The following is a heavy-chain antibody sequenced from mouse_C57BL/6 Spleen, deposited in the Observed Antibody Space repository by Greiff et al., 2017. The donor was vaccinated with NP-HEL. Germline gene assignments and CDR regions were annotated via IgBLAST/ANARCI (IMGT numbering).Heavy chain of an antibody. Sequence: VQRVESGAELMKPGASVKLSCKATGYTFTGYWIEWVKQRPGHGLEWIGEILPGSGSTNYNEKFKGKATFTADTSSNTAYIQLSSLTTDDSAIYYCRRLPYDYEEDYYAMDYWGQGTSVTVSS. V-gene: IGHV1-9*01. J-gene: IGHJ4*01. CDR2: ILPGSGST. CDR3: RRLPYDYEEDYYAMDY. CDR1: GYTFTGYW. D-gene: IGHD2-4*01.